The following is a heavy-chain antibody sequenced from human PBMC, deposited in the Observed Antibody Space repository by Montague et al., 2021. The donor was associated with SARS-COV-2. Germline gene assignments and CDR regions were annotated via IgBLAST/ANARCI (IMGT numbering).Heavy chain of an antibody. Sequence: SETLSLTCTVSGATISSDYWSWIRQSPGKGLEWIGYMSYSGSATYSPSLESRVAISRDTSKNQFSLTLIPATAADTAIYYCARTSDPSNFDSTGYYGAFDVWGQGTTVIVSS. V-gene: IGHV4-59*01. CDR2: MSYSGSA. CDR1: GATISSDY. D-gene: IGHD3-22*01. CDR3: ARTSDPSNFDSTGYYGAFDV. J-gene: IGHJ3*01.